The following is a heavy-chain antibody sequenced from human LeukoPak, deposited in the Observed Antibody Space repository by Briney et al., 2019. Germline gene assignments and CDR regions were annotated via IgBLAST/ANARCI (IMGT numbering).Heavy chain of an antibody. CDR3: ARDGTYQLLPYYYYMDV. CDR2: INPNSGGT. D-gene: IGHD2-2*01. CDR1: GYTFTGYY. Sequence: ASVKVPCKASGYTFTGYYMHWVRQAPGQGLEWMRWINPNSGGTNYAQKFQGRVTMTRDTSISTAYMELSRLRSDDTAVYYCARDGTYQLLPYYYYMDVWGKGTTVTVSS. J-gene: IGHJ6*03. V-gene: IGHV1-2*02.